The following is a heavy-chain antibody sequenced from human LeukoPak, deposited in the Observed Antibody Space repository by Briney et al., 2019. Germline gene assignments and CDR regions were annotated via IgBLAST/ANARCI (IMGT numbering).Heavy chain of an antibody. CDR2: ISGRGGST. D-gene: IGHD3-22*01. Sequence: GGSLRLSCAASGFTFNIYAMSWVCQAPGKGLEWVSAISGRGGSTYYADSVKGRFIISRDNSKNTLFLQMNSLRAEDTAVYYCAKDAVYDDSSGYFDYWGQGTLVTVSS. CDR3: AKDAVYDDSSGYFDY. CDR1: GFTFNIYA. V-gene: IGHV3-23*01. J-gene: IGHJ4*02.